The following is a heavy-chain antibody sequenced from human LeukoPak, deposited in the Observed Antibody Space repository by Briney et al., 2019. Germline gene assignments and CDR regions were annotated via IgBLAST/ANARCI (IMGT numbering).Heavy chain of an antibody. D-gene: IGHD6-13*01. CDR1: GFTFSSYG. Sequence: PGRSLRLSCAASGFTFSSYGMHWVRQAPGKGLEWVAVIWFDGSNKDYGDSVKGRFSISRDNSKNTVYLQMNSLRAEDTAVYYCAKESYSSSWYRGVLGHWGQGNLVTVSS. CDR2: IWFDGSNK. V-gene: IGHV3-33*06. J-gene: IGHJ4*02. CDR3: AKESYSSSWYRGVLGH.